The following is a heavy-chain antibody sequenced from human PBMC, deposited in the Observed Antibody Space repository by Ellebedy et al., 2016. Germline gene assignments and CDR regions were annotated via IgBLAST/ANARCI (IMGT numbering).Heavy chain of an antibody. Sequence: ASVKVSCKASGYTFTQYGIQWVRQAPGQGLEWMGFINAGTGNTKYSQKFQDRVTFTRDTSASTAFMEITRLTCEDTAVYYCARDRWFDPWGQGVLVTVSS. V-gene: IGHV1-3*01. J-gene: IGHJ5*02. CDR3: ARDRWFDP. CDR2: INAGTGNT. CDR1: GYTFTQYG.